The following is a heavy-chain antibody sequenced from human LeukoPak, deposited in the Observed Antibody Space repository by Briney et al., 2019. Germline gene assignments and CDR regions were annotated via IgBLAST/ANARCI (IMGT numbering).Heavy chain of an antibody. V-gene: IGHV4-39*01. CDR2: IYYSGST. Sequence: SETLSLTCTVSGGSISSSSYYWGWNRQPPGKGLEWIGCIYYSGSTYYNPSLKRRVTISVDTSKNQFSLKLSSVTAGDTGVYYCARQRTRRYYYDSNTEFDYWGQGTLVSVSS. CDR3: ARQRTRRYYYDSNTEFDY. D-gene: IGHD3-22*01. J-gene: IGHJ4*02. CDR1: GGSISSSSYY.